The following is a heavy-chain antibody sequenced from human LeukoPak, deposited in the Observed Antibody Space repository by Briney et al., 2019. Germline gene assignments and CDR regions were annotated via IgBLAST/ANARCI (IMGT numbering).Heavy chain of an antibody. V-gene: IGHV1-18*01. J-gene: IGHJ4*02. D-gene: IGHD6-13*01. CDR2: ISAYNGNT. Sequence: ASVKVSCKASGYTFTSYGISWVRQAPGQGLEWMGWISAYNGNTNYAQKLQGRVTVTTDTSTSTAYMELRSLRSDDTAVYYCARDTRASFTAAGMGYWGQGTLVTVSS. CDR3: ARDTRASFTAAGMGY. CDR1: GYTFTSYG.